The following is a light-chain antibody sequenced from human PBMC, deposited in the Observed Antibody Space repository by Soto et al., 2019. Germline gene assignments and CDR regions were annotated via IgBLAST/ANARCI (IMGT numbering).Light chain of an antibody. V-gene: IGKV3-20*01. Sequence: ELVLTQSPGTLSLSPGERATLSCRASQSISSNYLAWYQQKPGQAPRLLIYDASSRATGIPDRFSGSGSGADFTLTINRLEPEDYAVYHCQQYHSAPRTFGQGTKVDIK. CDR2: DAS. CDR3: QQYHSAPRT. J-gene: IGKJ1*01. CDR1: QSISSNY.